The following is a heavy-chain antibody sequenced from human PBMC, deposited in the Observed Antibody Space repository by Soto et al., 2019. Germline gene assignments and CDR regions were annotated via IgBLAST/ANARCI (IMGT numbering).Heavy chain of an antibody. V-gene: IGHV2-5*02. CDR3: AHSESEGFNWNYLYYFDY. J-gene: IGHJ4*02. D-gene: IGHD1-7*01. CDR2: IYWDDDK. CDR1: GFSLSTSGVG. Sequence: SGPTLVNPTQTLTLTCTFSGFSLSTSGVGVGWIRQPPGKALEWLALIYWDDDKRYSPSLKSRLTITKDTSKNQVVLTMTNMDPVDTATYYCAHSESEGFNWNYLYYFDYWGQGTLVTVSS.